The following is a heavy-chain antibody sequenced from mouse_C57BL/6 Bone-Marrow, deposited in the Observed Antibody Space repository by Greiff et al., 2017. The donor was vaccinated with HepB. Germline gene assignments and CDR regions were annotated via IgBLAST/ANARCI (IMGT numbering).Heavy chain of an antibody. J-gene: IGHJ1*03. V-gene: IGHV1-85*01. CDR3: ARGRVYYGSSYWYFDV. CDR1: GYTFTSYD. CDR2: IYPRDGST. D-gene: IGHD1-1*01. Sequence: VQLVESGPELVKPGASVKLSCKASGYTFTSYDINWVKQRPGQGLEWIGWIYPRDGSTKYNEKLKGKATVTVDTSSSTAYMELHSLTSDDSAVYFCARGRVYYGSSYWYFDVWGTGTTVTVSS.